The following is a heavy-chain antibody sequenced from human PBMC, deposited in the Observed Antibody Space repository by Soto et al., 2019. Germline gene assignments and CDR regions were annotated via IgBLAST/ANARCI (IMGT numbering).Heavy chain of an antibody. Sequence: SLRLSCTSSGFTFAYHVMSWFLQSPVKGLDWVAVISYDGSQKYYSDSVKGRFTISRDNSKNSLYLQMNSLRDEDTAVYYCAKDSVEFTTSPTFDHWGQGALVTVSS. CDR1: GFTFAYHV. D-gene: IGHD1-26*01. CDR3: AKDSVEFTTSPTFDH. V-gene: IGHV3-30*18. CDR2: ISYDGSQK. J-gene: IGHJ4*02.